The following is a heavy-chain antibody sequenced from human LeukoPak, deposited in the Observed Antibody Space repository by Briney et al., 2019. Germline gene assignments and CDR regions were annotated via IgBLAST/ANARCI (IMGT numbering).Heavy chain of an antibody. CDR3: ARDGEIDYLNWSDP. D-gene: IGHD3-10*01. V-gene: IGHV1-2*02. J-gene: IGHJ5*02. CDR2: INPNSGGT. CDR1: GYTFTGYY. Sequence: ASVKLSCKACGYTFTGYYMHWVRQAPGQGLEWMGWINPNSGGTNYAQKFQGRVTMTRDTSISTAYMELSRLRSDDTAVYYCARDGEIDYLNWSDPWGQGTLVTVSS.